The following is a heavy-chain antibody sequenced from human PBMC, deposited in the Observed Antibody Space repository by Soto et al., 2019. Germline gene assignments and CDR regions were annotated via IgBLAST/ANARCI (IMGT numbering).Heavy chain of an antibody. Sequence: GGSLRLSCAASGFTFSSYGMHWVRQAPGKGLEWVAVISYDGSNKYYADSVKGRFTISRDNSKNTLYLQMNSLRAEDTAVYYCTKDRSRHLPLPAAGDYWGQGTLVTVSS. CDR2: ISYDGSNK. CDR1: GFTFSSYG. D-gene: IGHD6-13*01. J-gene: IGHJ4*02. CDR3: TKDRSRHLPLPAAGDY. V-gene: IGHV3-30*18.